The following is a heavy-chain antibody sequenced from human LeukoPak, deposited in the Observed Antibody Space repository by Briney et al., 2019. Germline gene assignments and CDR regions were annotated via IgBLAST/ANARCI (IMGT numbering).Heavy chain of an antibody. CDR1: GGSISSSSYY. J-gene: IGHJ5*02. CDR3: AGSMVRGVISWFDP. CDR2: IYYSGST. D-gene: IGHD3-10*01. V-gene: IGHV4-39*01. Sequence: SETLSLTCTVSGGSISSSSYYWDWIRQPPGKGLEWIGSIYYSGSTYYNPSLKSRVTISVDTSKNQFSLKLSSVTAADTAVYYCAGSMVRGVISWFDPWGQGTLVTVSS.